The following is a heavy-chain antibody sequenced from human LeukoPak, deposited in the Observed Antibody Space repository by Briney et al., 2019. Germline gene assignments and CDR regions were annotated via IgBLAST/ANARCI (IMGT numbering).Heavy chain of an antibody. Sequence: ASVKVSCKASGYTFTSYYMHWVRQAPGQGLEWMGIINPSGGSTSYAQKFQGRVTMTRDMSTSTVYMELSSLRSEDTAVYYCARDKINDFWSGYLHYYYYYMDVWGKGTTVTVSS. CDR2: INPSGGST. V-gene: IGHV1-46*01. CDR1: GYTFTSYY. D-gene: IGHD3-3*01. CDR3: ARDKINDFWSGYLHYYYYYMDV. J-gene: IGHJ6*03.